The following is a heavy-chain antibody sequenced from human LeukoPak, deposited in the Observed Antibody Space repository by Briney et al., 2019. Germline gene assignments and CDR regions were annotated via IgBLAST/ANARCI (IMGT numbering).Heavy chain of an antibody. CDR1: GFTFSSNY. CDR3: ARGGSGWYWAFDY. CDR2: IHSSVTP. V-gene: IGHV3-53*01. J-gene: IGHJ4*02. D-gene: IGHD6-19*01. Sequence: GGSLRLSCAASGFTFSSNYMSWVRQAPGKGLEWLSVIHSSVTPYSPDSVKGPFTISRDSSKNTLYLQMNNLRAEDTAVYYCARGGSGWYWAFDYWGQGTLVTVSS.